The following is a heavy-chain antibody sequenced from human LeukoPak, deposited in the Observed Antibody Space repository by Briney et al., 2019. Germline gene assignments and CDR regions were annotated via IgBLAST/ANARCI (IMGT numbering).Heavy chain of an antibody. V-gene: IGHV3-66*01. CDR1: GFIVSNNY. J-gene: IGHJ5*02. CDR2: MYSGGST. CDR3: ARDQGWFDP. Sequence: PGGSLRLSCAACGFIVSNNYMSWVRQAPGKGLEWVSVMYSGGSTYYADSVKGRFTISRDSSKNTLYLQMNSLRAEDTGVYYCARDQGWFDPWGQGTLVTVSS.